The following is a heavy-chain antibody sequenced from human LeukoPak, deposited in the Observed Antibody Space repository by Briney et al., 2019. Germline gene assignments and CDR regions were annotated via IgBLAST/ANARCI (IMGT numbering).Heavy chain of an antibody. J-gene: IGHJ4*02. CDR3: ARHNGVSYLDY. Sequence: SETLSLTCTVSGVSVISSYWSWVRRPPGKGLEYIGFIHHSGDTKYNPSLKSRVTMSVDTSKSQFSLRLSSVTAADSAVYYCARHNGVSYLDYWAQGTLVTVSS. CDR2: IHHSGDT. V-gene: IGHV4-59*02. CDR1: GVSVISSY. D-gene: IGHD2-8*01.